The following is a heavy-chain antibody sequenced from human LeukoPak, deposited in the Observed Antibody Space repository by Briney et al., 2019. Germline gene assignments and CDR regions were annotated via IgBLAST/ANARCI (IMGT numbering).Heavy chain of an antibody. CDR1: GYSISSGYY. CDR2: IYHSGNT. V-gene: IGHV4-38-2*02. CDR3: AGQGVVSRADY. J-gene: IGHJ4*02. Sequence: PSETLSLTCTVSGYSISSGYYGGWIRQPPGKGLEWIGSIYHSGNTYYNPSLKSRVTISVDTSKNQFSLKLNSVTAADTAVYYCAGQGVVSRADYWGQGTLVTVSS. D-gene: IGHD2-8*02.